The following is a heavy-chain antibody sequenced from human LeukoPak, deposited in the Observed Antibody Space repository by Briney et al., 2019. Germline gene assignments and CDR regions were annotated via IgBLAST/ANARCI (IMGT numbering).Heavy chain of an antibody. J-gene: IGHJ5*02. V-gene: IGHV4-39*07. D-gene: IGHD6-13*01. CDR1: GGSISSTTYY. CDR3: ARAGGRQLVLGWFDP. CDR2: IYYNGHT. Sequence: PSETLSLTCTVSGGSISSTTYYWGWIRQPPGKGLEWIGSIYYNGHTYYNPSLKSRVIISVDTSKNQFSLKLSSVTAADTAVYYCARAGGRQLVLGWFDPWGQGTLVTVSS.